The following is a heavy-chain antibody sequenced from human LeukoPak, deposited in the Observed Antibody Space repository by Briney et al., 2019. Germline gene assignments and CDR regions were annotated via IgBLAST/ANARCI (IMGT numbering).Heavy chain of an antibody. V-gene: IGHV3-23*01. D-gene: IGHD1-26*01. CDR3: AKDVGKWESLHFFDY. CDR1: GFTLSTNA. J-gene: IGHJ4*02. CDR2: ISGSCAST. Sequence: GGSLRLSCLTSGFTLSTNAMGWVRQAPGKGLEWISGISGSCASTYYADSVKGRFTISRDDSRNTLYLQMNSLRGDDTVAYYCAKDVGKWESLHFFDYWGQGTLVTVSS.